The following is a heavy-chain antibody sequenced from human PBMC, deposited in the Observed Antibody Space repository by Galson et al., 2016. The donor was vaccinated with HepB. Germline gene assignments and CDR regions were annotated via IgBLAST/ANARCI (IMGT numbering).Heavy chain of an antibody. CDR3: TRDYQWLVSGAY. D-gene: IGHD6-19*01. CDR2: INPNNGNT. V-gene: IGHV1-18*01. J-gene: IGHJ4*02. CDR1: GFTFTLYD. Sequence: SVKVSCKASGFTFTLYDNSWVRQAPGQGLERVAWINPNNGNTNYVQKLQGRVTMTTDTSTSTAYMELRSLKFNDTAVYYCTRDYQWLVSGAYWGQGTLVTVSS.